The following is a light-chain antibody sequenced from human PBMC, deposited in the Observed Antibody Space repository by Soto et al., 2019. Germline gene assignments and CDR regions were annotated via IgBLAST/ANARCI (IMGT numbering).Light chain of an antibody. CDR1: SSDVGAYNY. Sequence: QSVLTQPASVSGSPGQSITISCTGTSSDVGAYNYVSWYQQHPGKAPKLMIYEVINRPSGVSNRFSGSKSGNMASLTISGLQAEDEADYYCGSYTSASTLVFGTGTKVTVL. CDR2: EVI. J-gene: IGLJ1*01. V-gene: IGLV2-14*01. CDR3: GSYTSASTLV.